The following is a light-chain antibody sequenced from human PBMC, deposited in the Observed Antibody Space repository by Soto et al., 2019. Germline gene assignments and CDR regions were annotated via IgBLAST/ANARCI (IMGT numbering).Light chain of an antibody. Sequence: EILMTQSPATLSVSPGERATLSCRASQTVTGALAWYQHKPGQAPRLLIYGASTRATGIPDRFSGSGSGTEFTLTISSLQSEDFAVYYCQQYNDWPPYTFGQGTNVEIK. CDR2: GAS. J-gene: IGKJ2*01. V-gene: IGKV3-15*01. CDR3: QQYNDWPPYT. CDR1: QTVTGA.